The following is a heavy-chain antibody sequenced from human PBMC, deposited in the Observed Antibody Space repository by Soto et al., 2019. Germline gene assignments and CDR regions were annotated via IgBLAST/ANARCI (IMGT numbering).Heavy chain of an antibody. CDR1: GPSLSRDNW. Sequence: QVPLPESGPGPVRPSGAVSLTCAVSGPSLSRDNWWSWVRQPPGKGLEWIGEIHHSGSTNYNPSLKSRVTMSVVPSKDLFSLTLNSVTAADTAFYYCARDQGSHPGDWGQGTLVSVSS. D-gene: IGHD6-13*01. J-gene: IGHJ4*02. CDR3: ARDQGSHPGD. V-gene: IGHV4-4*02. CDR2: IHHSGST.